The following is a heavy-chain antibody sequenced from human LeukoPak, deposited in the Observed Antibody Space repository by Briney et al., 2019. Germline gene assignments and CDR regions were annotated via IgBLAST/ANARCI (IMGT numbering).Heavy chain of an antibody. CDR3: ARGEVDY. CDR1: GYTPTELS. J-gene: IGHJ4*02. V-gene: IGHV1-24*01. Sequence: GASVKVSCKVSGYTPTELSMHWVRQAPGKGLEWMGGFDPEDGETIYAQKFQGRVTMTRNTSISTAYMELSSLRSEDTAVYYCARGEVDYWGQGTLVTVSS. CDR2: FDPEDGET.